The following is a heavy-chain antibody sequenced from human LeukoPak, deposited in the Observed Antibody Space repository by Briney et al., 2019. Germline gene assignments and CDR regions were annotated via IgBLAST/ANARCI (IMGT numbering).Heavy chain of an antibody. CDR3: ARASDIVVVGYFDY. CDR1: GYTFTGYY. Sequence: GASVKVSCKASGYTFTGYYMHWVRQAPGQGLEWMGWINPNSGGTNYAQKFQGRVTMTRDTSISTAYMELSRLRSDDTAVCYCARASDIVVVGYFDYWGQGTLVTVSS. D-gene: IGHD2-2*01. CDR2: INPNSGGT. J-gene: IGHJ4*02. V-gene: IGHV1-2*02.